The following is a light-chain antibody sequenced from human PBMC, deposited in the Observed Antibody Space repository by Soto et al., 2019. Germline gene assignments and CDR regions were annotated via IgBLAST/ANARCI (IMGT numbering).Light chain of an antibody. V-gene: IGLV2-14*01. Sequence: QSALTQPASVSGSPGQSITISCTGTSSDVGGYNYVSWYQHHPGKAPKLMIYEVVNRPSGVSNRLSGSKSVNTASLTISGLQGEDEADYYCTSYTSSSPLVFGTGTKLTVL. J-gene: IGLJ1*01. CDR2: EVV. CDR1: SSDVGGYNY. CDR3: TSYTSSSPLV.